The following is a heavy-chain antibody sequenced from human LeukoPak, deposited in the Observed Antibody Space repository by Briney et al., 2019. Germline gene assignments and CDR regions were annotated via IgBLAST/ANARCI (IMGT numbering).Heavy chain of an antibody. D-gene: IGHD4-17*01. CDR2: MFQSGST. CDR1: GGSITSGGYY. Sequence: NASETLSLTCTVSGGSITSGGYYWSWIRQPPGKGLEWIGYMFQSGSTYYNPSLTSRVTISVDRSKNQFSLKLSSVTAADTAVYYCARDTDGSYYGDLKGSGMDVWGQGTTVTVSS. CDR3: ARDTDGSYYGDLKGSGMDV. V-gene: IGHV4-30-2*01. J-gene: IGHJ6*02.